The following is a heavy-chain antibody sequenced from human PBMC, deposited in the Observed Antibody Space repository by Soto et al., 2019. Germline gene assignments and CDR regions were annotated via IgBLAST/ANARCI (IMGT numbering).Heavy chain of an antibody. CDR2: VNPNSGGT. CDR1: GYTFTGYY. J-gene: IGHJ3*02. D-gene: IGHD3-22*01. Sequence: ASVKVSCKASGYTFTGYYMHWVRQAPGQGLECMGWVNPNSGGTNYAQKFQGWVTMTRDTSISTAYMELSRLRSDDTAVYYCARDLSYYYDSSGYYPSAFDIWGQGTMVTVSS. CDR3: ARDLSYYYDSSGYYPSAFDI. V-gene: IGHV1-2*04.